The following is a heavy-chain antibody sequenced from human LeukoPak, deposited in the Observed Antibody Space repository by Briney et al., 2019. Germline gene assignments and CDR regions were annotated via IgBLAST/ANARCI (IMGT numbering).Heavy chain of an antibody. Sequence: SETLSLTCTVSGVSISSAGYYWSWIRQRPGKGLEWMGFIYYSGTTSYNPSLKSRVTISVDMSRNQFSLKLSSVTAADTAVYYCARDQIASAGFYFEYWGQGTPVTASS. V-gene: IGHV4-61*08. CDR2: IYYSGTT. D-gene: IGHD6-13*01. J-gene: IGHJ4*02. CDR3: ARDQIASAGFYFEY. CDR1: GVSISSAGYY.